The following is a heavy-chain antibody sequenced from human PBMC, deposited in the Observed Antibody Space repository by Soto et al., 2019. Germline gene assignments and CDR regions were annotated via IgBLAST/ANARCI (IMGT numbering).Heavy chain of an antibody. CDR3: ARLDCITTTRHVKNGFDI. J-gene: IGHJ3*02. D-gene: IGHD2-2*01. Sequence: SGPTLVNPKQTLTLTCTFSGFSLSTSGVGVGWIRQPPGKALEWLALIYWDDDKRYSPSLKPRLTVTKDTSKNQVLLTMASVDPVDTATYFCARLDCITTTRHVKNGFDIWGQGTMVTVSS. CDR1: GFSLSTSGVG. V-gene: IGHV2-5*02. CDR2: IYWDDDK.